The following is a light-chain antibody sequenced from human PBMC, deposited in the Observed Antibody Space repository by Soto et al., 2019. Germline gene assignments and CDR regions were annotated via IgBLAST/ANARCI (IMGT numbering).Light chain of an antibody. Sequence: QSALTQPRSVSGSPGQSLTISCTRTSSDVGGYNYVSWYQQYPGKVPKLMIYDVTKRPSGVPDRFSGSKSGNTASLTISGLQAEDEADYYCCSHAGSYTYVFGTGTKAPS. CDR3: CSHAGSYTYV. V-gene: IGLV2-11*01. CDR2: DVT. J-gene: IGLJ1*01. CDR1: SSDVGGYNY.